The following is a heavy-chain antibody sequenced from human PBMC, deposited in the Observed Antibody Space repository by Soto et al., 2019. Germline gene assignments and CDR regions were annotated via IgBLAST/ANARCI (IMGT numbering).Heavy chain of an antibody. CDR3: ARDQWLRLPKQGPGEYGMDV. CDR1: GFTFSSYS. Sequence: EVQLVESGGXXVKPGGSLRLSCAASGFTFSSYSMNWVRQAPGKGLEXXXXXSSXSSYIYYADSVKGRFTISRDNAKNSLYLQMNSLRAEDTAVYYCARDQWLRLPKQGPGEYGMDVWGQGTTVTVSS. J-gene: IGHJ6*02. D-gene: IGHD5-12*01. CDR2: XSSXSSYI. V-gene: IGHV3-21*01.